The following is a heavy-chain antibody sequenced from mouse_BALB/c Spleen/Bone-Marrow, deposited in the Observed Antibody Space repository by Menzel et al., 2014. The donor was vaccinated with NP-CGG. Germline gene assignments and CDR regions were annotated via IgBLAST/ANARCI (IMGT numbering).Heavy chain of an antibody. D-gene: IGHD2-1*01. CDR2: INSNGGST. CDR1: GFTFSSYY. J-gene: IGHJ2*01. CDR3: ARRMIIYGNPYYFDY. Sequence: EVKLMESGGGLVKLGGSLKLSCAASGFTFSSYYMSWVRQTPEKRLELVAAINSNGGSTYYPDTVKGRFTISRDNAKNTLYPQMSSLKSEDTALYYCARRMIIYGNPYYFDYWGRGTTLTVSS. V-gene: IGHV5-6-2*01.